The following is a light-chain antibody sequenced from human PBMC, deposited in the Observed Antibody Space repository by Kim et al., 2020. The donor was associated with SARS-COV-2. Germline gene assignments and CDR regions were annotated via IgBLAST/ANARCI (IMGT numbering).Light chain of an antibody. J-gene: IGLJ2*01. V-gene: IGLV2-11*01. CDR2: DVT. CDR1: SSNVGGYNY. CDR3: CSYAGSYVV. Sequence: QSALTQPRSLSGSPGQSVTISCTGTSSNVGGYNYISWYQEHPGKAAKLMIYDVTKRPSGVPDRFSGSKSGNTASLTISGLQAEDEADFYCCSYAGSYVVCGGGTQQTVL.